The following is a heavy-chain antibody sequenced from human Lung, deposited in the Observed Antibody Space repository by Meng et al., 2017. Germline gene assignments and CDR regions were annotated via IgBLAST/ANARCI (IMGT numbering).Heavy chain of an antibody. CDR1: GGSISSNNW. J-gene: IGHJ4*02. D-gene: IGHD3-22*01. Sequence: QVQLQESGPGLVKPSWTLSLTCAVSGGSISSNNWWSWVRQTPGRGLEWIGEVYHSGSTNYNPSLKSRVIVSVNNSKNQFSLKLTSVTAADTAVYYCARDDSGYADFDSWGQGTLVTVSS. CDR2: VYHSGST. V-gene: IGHV4-4*02. CDR3: ARDDSGYADFDS.